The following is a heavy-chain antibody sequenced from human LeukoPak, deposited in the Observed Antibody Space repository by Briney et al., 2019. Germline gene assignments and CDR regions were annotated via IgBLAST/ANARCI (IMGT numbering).Heavy chain of an antibody. D-gene: IGHD1-20*01. CDR1: GYTLTELS. CDR2: INPNSGGT. V-gene: IGHV1-2*02. CDR3: ARGRLTRPTYYYYMDV. Sequence: ASVKVSCKVSGYTLTELSMHWVRQAPGQGLEWMGWINPNSGGTNYAQKFQGRVTMTRDTSINTAYMELSRLRSDDTAVYYCARGRLTRPTYYYYMDVWAKGTTVTISS. J-gene: IGHJ6*03.